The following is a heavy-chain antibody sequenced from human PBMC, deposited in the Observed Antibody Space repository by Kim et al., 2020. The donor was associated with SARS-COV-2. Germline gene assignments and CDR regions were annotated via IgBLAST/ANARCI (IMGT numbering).Heavy chain of an antibody. V-gene: IGHV1-46*01. CDR3: ARDLDYSPDY. J-gene: IGHJ4*02. Sequence: RTSYEQKFQGRVTMTRDTSTSTVYMELSSLRSEDTAVYYCARDLDYSPDYWGQGTLVTVSS. CDR2: RT. D-gene: IGHD4-4*01.